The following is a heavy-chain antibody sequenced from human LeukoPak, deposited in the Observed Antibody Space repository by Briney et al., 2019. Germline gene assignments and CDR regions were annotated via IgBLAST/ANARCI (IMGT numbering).Heavy chain of an antibody. CDR1: GFAFSDYG. D-gene: IGHD3-10*01. CDR2: ISYDGSNK. Sequence: GGSLRLSCAVSGFAFSDYGMHWVRQAPGKGLEWVAVISYDGSNKYYADSVKGRFTISRDKSKNTLYLQMNSLRAEDTAVYYCAKDRGSGSYGTSGFDYWGQGTLVTVSS. V-gene: IGHV3-30*18. J-gene: IGHJ4*02. CDR3: AKDRGSGSYGTSGFDY.